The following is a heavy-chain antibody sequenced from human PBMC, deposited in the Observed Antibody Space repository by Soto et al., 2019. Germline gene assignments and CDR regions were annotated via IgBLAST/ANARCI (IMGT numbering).Heavy chain of an antibody. CDR2: IYPGDSDT. V-gene: IGHV5-51*01. Sequence: GESLKISCKGSGYSFTSYWIGWVRQMPGKGLEWMGIIYPGDSDTRYSPSFQGQVTISADKSISTAYLQWSSLKASDTAMYYCARHDHSYRSPRGSDGLYYYGMDVWGQGTTVTVSS. CDR1: GYSFTSYW. CDR3: ARHDHSYRSPRGSDGLYYYGMDV. J-gene: IGHJ6*02. D-gene: IGHD3-16*02.